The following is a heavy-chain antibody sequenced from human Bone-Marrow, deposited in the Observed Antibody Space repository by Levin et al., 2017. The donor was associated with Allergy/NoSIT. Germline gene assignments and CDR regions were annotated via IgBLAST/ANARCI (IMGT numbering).Heavy chain of an antibody. CDR1: GFRIDDYA. V-gene: IGHV3-9*01. CDR2: ISSNSGSK. Sequence: SLKISCAASGFRIDDYAMHWVRQAPGKGLEWVSGISSNSGSKGYADSVKGRFTISRDNSEDTLYLQMNSLRPEDTGVYFCTRGAGSYPWAVFDHWGQGTLVTVSS. CDR3: TRGAGSYPWAVFDH. D-gene: IGHD3-10*01. J-gene: IGHJ4*02.